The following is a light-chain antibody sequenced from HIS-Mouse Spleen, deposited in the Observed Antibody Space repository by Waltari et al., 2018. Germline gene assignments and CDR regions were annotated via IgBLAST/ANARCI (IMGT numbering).Light chain of an antibody. J-gene: IGKJ2*01. CDR3: QQYDNLPPGVT. CDR2: DAS. Sequence: DIQMTQSPSSLSASVADRVTITCQASQDISNYLNFYQQKPGKAPKLLIYDASNLETGGPSRFSGSGSGTDFTFPISSLQPEDIATYYCQQYDNLPPGVTFGQGTKLEIK. V-gene: IGKV1-33*01. CDR1: QDISNY.